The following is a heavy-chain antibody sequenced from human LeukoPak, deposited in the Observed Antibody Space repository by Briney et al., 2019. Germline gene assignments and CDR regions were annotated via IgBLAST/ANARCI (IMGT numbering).Heavy chain of an antibody. Sequence: PSETLSLTCAVSGYSISSGYYWGWIRQPAGKGLEWIGRIYTSGSTNYNPSLKSRVTISVDKSKNQFSLKLSSVTAADTAVYYCARFGWGQLLRAPGYFDLWGRGTLVTVSS. J-gene: IGHJ2*01. CDR1: GYSISSGYY. D-gene: IGHD3-22*01. V-gene: IGHV4-4*07. CDR3: ARFGWGQLLRAPGYFDL. CDR2: IYTSGST.